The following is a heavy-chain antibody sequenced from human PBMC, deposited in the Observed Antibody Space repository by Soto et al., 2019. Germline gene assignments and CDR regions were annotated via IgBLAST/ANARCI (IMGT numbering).Heavy chain of an antibody. J-gene: IGHJ3*02. CDR3: AHRRGASTTGGAFDI. CDR2: IFWNDDK. V-gene: IGHV2-5*01. D-gene: IGHD1-1*01. CDR1: GFSFSSSGAG. Sequence: QITVKESGPTLVTPTQTLTLTCTFSGFSFSSSGAGVGWIRQPPGKALEWLALIFWNDDKRYTPSLNSRLTITKDTSKNQVVLTTSNLDPVDTATYFCAHRRGASTTGGAFDIWGLGTKVTVSS.